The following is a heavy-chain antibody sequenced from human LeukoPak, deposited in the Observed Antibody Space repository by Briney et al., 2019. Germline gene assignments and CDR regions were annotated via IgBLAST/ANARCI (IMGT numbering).Heavy chain of an antibody. J-gene: IGHJ5*02. CDR2: ISSSGSTI. CDR3: ARVGAARLFLIGPMFDP. Sequence: GGSLRLSCAASGFTFSSYEMNWVRQAPGKGLEWVSYISSSGSTIYYADSVKGRFTISRDNAKNSLYLQMNSLRAEDTAVYYCARVGAARLFLIGPMFDPWGQGTLVTVSS. CDR1: GFTFSSYE. V-gene: IGHV3-48*03. D-gene: IGHD6-6*01.